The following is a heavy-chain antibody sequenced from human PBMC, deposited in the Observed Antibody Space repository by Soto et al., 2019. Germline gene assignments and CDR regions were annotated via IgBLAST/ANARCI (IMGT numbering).Heavy chain of an antibody. Sequence: QVQLVQSGAEVKKPGSSVKVSCKASGGTFSSYTISWVRQAPGQGLEWVGRVIPVLDIANYAQKFQGRVTITADKFTNTAYMELSSLRSNDTAIYFYARSSYSERWFDPWGQGTLVTVSS. CDR1: GGTFSSYT. D-gene: IGHD5-12*01. CDR3: ARSSYSERWFDP. CDR2: VIPVLDIA. J-gene: IGHJ5*02. V-gene: IGHV1-69*02.